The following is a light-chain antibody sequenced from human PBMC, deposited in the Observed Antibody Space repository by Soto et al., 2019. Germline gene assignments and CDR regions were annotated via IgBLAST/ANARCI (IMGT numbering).Light chain of an antibody. CDR3: HQYGTAPQT. Sequence: EMVLTQSPVTLSLSAGERTTLSCRPSQSVTSRYLAWYQQKPAKAPRLLIYASSSRATGIPDRFSGGGSGTDFTLFISRLEPEDFAVYYCHQYGTAPQTFGQGTKVEIK. V-gene: IGKV3-20*01. CDR1: QSVTSRY. J-gene: IGKJ1*01. CDR2: ASS.